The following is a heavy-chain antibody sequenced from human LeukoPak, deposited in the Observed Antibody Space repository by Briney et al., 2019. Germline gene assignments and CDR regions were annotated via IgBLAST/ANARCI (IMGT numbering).Heavy chain of an antibody. D-gene: IGHD5-12*01. CDR2: IYHSGST. CDR3: ARVENSGYDDNWFDP. CDR1: GGSISSGGYS. V-gene: IGHV4-30-2*01. Sequence: PSETLSLTCAVSGGSISSGGYSWSWIRQPPGKGLEWIGYIYHSGSTYYNPSLKSRVTISVDRSKNQFSLRLSSVTAADTAVYYCARVENSGYDDNWFDPWGQGTLVTVSS. J-gene: IGHJ5*02.